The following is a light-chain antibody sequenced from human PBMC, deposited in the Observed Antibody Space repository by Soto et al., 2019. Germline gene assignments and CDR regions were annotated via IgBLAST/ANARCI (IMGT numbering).Light chain of an antibody. V-gene: IGKV3D-15*01. CDR3: QQGDIWPWT. CDR2: SVF. Sequence: EVVMTQSPVTLSVSLGQRATLSCRASQTVSSHIAWYQQKPGQAPRLLISSVFVRATGIPGRFSGSGSGTEFTLTISSLQSEDFATYYCQQGDIWPWTFGQGTKVEMK. J-gene: IGKJ1*01. CDR1: QTVSSH.